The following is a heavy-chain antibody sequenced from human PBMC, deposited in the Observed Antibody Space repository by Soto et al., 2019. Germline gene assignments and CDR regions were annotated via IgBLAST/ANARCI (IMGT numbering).Heavy chain of an antibody. V-gene: IGHV6-1*01. CDR3: ARGISSSWAPHFDY. CDR2: TYYRSKWYN. CDR1: GVSVSSNSAA. D-gene: IGHD6-13*01. J-gene: IGHJ4*02. Sequence: SQTLSLTCAISGVSVSSNSAARNWTRQSPSRGLEWLGRTYYRSKWYNDYAVSLKSRIPINPDTSKNQFSLQLNSVTPEDTAVYYCARGISSSWAPHFDYWGQGTLVTVSS.